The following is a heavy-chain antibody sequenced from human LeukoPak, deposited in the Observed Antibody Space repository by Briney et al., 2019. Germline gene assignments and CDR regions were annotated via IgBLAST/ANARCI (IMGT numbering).Heavy chain of an antibody. CDR1: GGSISSGSYY. J-gene: IGHJ6*03. V-gene: IGHV4-39*01. CDR3: ARHIPNGIFYYYMDV. D-gene: IGHD2-8*01. Sequence: SETLSLTCTVSGGSISSGSYYWGWIRQPPGKGLEWIGSIYYSGSTYFNPSLKSRVTISVDTSKNHFSLKLSSVTAADTAVYYCARHIPNGIFYYYMDVWGKGTTVTVSS. CDR2: IYYSGST.